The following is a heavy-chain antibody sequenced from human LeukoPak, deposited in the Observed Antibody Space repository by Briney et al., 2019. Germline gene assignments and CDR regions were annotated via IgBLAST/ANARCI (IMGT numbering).Heavy chain of an antibody. D-gene: IGHD2-2*01. Sequence: GGSLRLSCAASGNYWMHWVRQAPGKGLVWVSHINSDGSWTSYADSVKGRFTISKDNAKDTVYLQMNNLGAEDTAVYYCVSFYETYWGRGTLVTVSS. CDR3: VSFYETY. V-gene: IGHV3-74*01. CDR1: GNYW. J-gene: IGHJ4*02. CDR2: INSDGSWT.